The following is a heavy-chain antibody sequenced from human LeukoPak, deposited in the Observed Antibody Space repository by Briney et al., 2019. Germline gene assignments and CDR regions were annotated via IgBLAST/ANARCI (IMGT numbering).Heavy chain of an antibody. D-gene: IGHD3-9*01. Sequence: GGSLRLSCAASGFTFDDYGMSWVRQAPGKGLELVSGINWNGGSTGYADSVKGRFTISRDNAKNSLYLQMNSLRAEDTALYYCARGSDYDILTGYSPFDYWGQGTLVTVSS. CDR3: ARGSDYDILTGYSPFDY. CDR1: GFTFDDYG. J-gene: IGHJ4*02. CDR2: INWNGGST. V-gene: IGHV3-20*04.